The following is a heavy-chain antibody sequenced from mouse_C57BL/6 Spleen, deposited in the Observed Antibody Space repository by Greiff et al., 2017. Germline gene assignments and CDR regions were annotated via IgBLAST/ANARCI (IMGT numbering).Heavy chain of an antibody. Sequence: QVQLQQSGAELVRPGASVKISCKASGYAFSSYWMNWVKQRPGQGLGWIGQIYPGDGDTNYNGKFKGKATLTADKSSSTAYMQLSSLTSEDSAVYFCAREVDYAWFACWGQGALVTVSA. CDR1: GYAFSSYW. CDR2: IYPGDGDT. D-gene: IGHD2-4*01. V-gene: IGHV1-80*01. J-gene: IGHJ3*01. CDR3: AREVDYAWFAC.